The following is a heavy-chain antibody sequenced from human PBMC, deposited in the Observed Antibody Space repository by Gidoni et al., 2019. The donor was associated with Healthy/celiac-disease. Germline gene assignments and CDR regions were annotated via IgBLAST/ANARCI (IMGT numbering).Heavy chain of an antibody. CDR1: GGSISSSSSY. D-gene: IGHD6-13*01. CDR2: IYYSGST. V-gene: IGHV4-39*01. Sequence: QLQLQESGPGLVKPSETLSLTCTVSGGSISSSSSYWGWIRQPPGKGLEWIGSIYYSGSTYYNPSLKSRVTISVDTSKNQFSLKLSSVTAADTAVYYCASGRQQLYAGYYGMDVWGQGTTVTVSS. J-gene: IGHJ6*02. CDR3: ASGRQQLYAGYYGMDV.